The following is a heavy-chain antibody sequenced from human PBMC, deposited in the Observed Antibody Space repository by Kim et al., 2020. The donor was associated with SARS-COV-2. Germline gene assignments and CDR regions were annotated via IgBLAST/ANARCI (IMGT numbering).Heavy chain of an antibody. J-gene: IGHJ4*03. V-gene: IGHV3-30*04. CDR2: ISYDGSNK. CDR3: ARVHRPAVRLGYFDY. CDR1: GFTFSSYA. D-gene: IGHD3-10*01. Sequence: GGSLRLSCAASGFTFSSYAMHWVRQAPGKGLEWVAVISYDGSNKYYADSVKGRFTISRDNSKNTLYLQMNSLRAEDTAVYYCARVHRPAVRLGYFDYWG.